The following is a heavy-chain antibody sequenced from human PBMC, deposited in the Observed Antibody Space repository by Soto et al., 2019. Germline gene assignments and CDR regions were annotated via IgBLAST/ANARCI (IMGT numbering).Heavy chain of an antibody. Sequence: GGSLRLSCAASGFTFSSYAMHWVRQAPGKGLEWVAVISYDGSNKYYAETVKGRFNISRDNSKNTLYLQMNSLRAEDTAVYYFARDPGGTDFAEWPYYFDYWGQGTLVTVSS. D-gene: IGHD3-3*01. J-gene: IGHJ4*02. CDR1: GFTFSSYA. CDR3: ARDPGGTDFAEWPYYFDY. V-gene: IGHV3-30-3*01. CDR2: ISYDGSNK.